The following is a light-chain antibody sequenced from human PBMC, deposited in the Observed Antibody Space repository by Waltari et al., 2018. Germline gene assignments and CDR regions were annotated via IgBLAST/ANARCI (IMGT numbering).Light chain of an antibody. CDR1: ALPKKC. J-gene: IGLJ2*01. CDR2: EDS. CDR3: YSTDSSANDRV. V-gene: IGLV3-10*01. Sequence: SYDLTQPPSQSAYPVQTARTPCSGDALPKKCASWYQQKSWQAPVVGMYEDSKRPSGIPERFSGSSSGTMATLTISGAQVEDEADYYCYSTDSSANDRVFGGGTKLTVL.